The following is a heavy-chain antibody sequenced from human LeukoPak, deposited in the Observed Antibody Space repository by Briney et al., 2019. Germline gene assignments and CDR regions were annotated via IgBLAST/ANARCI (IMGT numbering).Heavy chain of an antibody. Sequence: ASVKVSCKASGYTFTAYYTHWVRQAPGQGLEWMGWINPNSGGTEYAQKFQGRVTLTRDTSISTAYMELSRLRSDDTAVYYCASFYAPDRGIESQNLVTVYWGQGTLVSVSS. J-gene: IGHJ4*02. CDR2: INPNSGGT. CDR1: GYTFTAYY. CDR3: ASFYAPDRGIESQNLVTVY. D-gene: IGHD2/OR15-2a*01. V-gene: IGHV1-2*02.